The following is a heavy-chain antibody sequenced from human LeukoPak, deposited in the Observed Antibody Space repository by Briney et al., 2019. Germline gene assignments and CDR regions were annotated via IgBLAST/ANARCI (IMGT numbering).Heavy chain of an antibody. CDR1: GFTFSSYA. D-gene: IGHD5-12*01. CDR3: AREVYSGYHFDY. J-gene: IGHJ4*02. V-gene: IGHV3-30*04. Sequence: GGSLRLSCAASGFTFSSYAMSWVRQAPGKGLEWGAVISYDGSNKYYADSVKGRFTISRDNSKNTLYLQMNSLRAEDTAVYYCAREVYSGYHFDYWGQGTLVTVSS. CDR2: ISYDGSNK.